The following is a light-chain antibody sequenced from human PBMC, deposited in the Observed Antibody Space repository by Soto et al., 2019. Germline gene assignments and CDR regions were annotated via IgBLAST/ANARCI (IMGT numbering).Light chain of an antibody. CDR3: QTWDTGIQV. CDR1: SGHSSYA. V-gene: IGLV4-69*01. Sequence: QPVLTQSPSASASLGASVKLTCTLSSGHSSYAIAWHQQQPEKGPRYLMKLNSDGSHNKGDGIPDRFSGSSSGAERYLTISSLQSEDEADYYCQTWDTGIQVFGGGTQLTVL. CDR2: LNSDGSH. J-gene: IGLJ2*01.